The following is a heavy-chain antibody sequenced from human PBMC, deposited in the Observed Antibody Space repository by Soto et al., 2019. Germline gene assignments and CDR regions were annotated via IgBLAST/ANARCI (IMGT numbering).Heavy chain of an antibody. V-gene: IGHV4-39*01. CDR1: GGSISSSSYY. CDR3: ARHNLVYHPPVLPNWFDP. J-gene: IGHJ5*02. Sequence: PSETLSLTCTVSGGSISSSSYYWGWIRQPPGKGLEWIGSIYYSGSTYYNPSLKSRVTISVDTSKNQFSLKLSSVTAADTAVYYCARHNLVYHPPVLPNWFDPWGQGTLVTVSS. CDR2: IYYSGST. D-gene: IGHD2-2*01.